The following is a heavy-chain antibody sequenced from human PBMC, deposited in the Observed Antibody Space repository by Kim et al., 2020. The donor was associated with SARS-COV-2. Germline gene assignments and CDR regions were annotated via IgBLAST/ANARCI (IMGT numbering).Heavy chain of an antibody. Sequence: SETLSLTCAVYGGSFSGYYWSWIRQPPGKGLEWIGEINHSGSTNYNPSPKSRVTISVDTSKNQFSLKLSSVTAADTAVYYCARPKVRGVTFDAFDIWGQGTMVTVSS. CDR1: GGSFSGYY. V-gene: IGHV4-34*01. D-gene: IGHD3-10*01. CDR2: INHSGST. J-gene: IGHJ3*02. CDR3: ARPKVRGVTFDAFDI.